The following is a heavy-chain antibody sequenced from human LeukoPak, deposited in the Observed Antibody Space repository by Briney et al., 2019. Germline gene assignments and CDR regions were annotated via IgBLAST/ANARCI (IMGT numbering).Heavy chain of an antibody. Sequence: SETLSLTCTVSGGSISSGGYYWSWIRQHPGKGLEWIGYIYYSGSTYYNPSLKSRVTISVDTSKNQFSLKLSSVTAAATAVYYCARAHDRYYYDSSDPQYGRIDAFDIWGQGTMVTVSS. CDR2: IYYSGST. CDR1: GGSISSGGYY. CDR3: ARAHDRYYYDSSDPQYGRIDAFDI. V-gene: IGHV4-31*03. D-gene: IGHD3-22*01. J-gene: IGHJ3*02.